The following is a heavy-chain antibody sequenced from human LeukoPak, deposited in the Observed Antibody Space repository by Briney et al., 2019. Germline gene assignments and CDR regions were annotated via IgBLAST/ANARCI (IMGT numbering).Heavy chain of an antibody. D-gene: IGHD1-26*01. J-gene: IGHJ4*02. Sequence: GGSLRLSCAASGFTFSSYAMSWVRQAPGKGLEWVSAISGSGGSTYYADSVKGRFTISRDNSKKTLYLQMNSLRAEDTAVYYCANGRSYLDYFDYWGQGTLVSLSS. V-gene: IGHV3-23*01. CDR1: GFTFSSYA. CDR2: ISGSGGST. CDR3: ANGRSYLDYFDY.